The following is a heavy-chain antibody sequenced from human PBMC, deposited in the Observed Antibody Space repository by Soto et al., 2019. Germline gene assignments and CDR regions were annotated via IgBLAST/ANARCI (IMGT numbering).Heavy chain of an antibody. Sequence: SVKVSCKASGFTFTSSAVQWVRQARGQRLEWIGWIVVGSGNTNYAQKFQEGVTITRDMSTSTAYMELSSLRSEDTAVYYCAAYCYGEYPVDYSVHGSPDTGSS. CDR1: GFTFTSSA. CDR2: IVVGSGNT. D-gene: IGHD4-17*01. CDR3: AAYCYGEYPVDY. J-gene: IGHJ4*01. V-gene: IGHV1-58*01.